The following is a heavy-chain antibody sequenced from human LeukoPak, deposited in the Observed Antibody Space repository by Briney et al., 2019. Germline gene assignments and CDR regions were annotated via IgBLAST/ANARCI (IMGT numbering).Heavy chain of an antibody. CDR1: GFTFSNYA. CDR3: AKDHYSNYGYFDY. V-gene: IGHV3-23*01. CDR2: ISSSGGST. Sequence: GGSLRLSCAASGFTFSNYAMSWVRQAPGKGLEWVSSISSSGGSTYSAGSVKGRFTISRDNAKSTLYVQMNSLRAEDTAVYYCAKDHYSNYGYFDYWGQGTLVTVSS. J-gene: IGHJ4*02. D-gene: IGHD4-11*01.